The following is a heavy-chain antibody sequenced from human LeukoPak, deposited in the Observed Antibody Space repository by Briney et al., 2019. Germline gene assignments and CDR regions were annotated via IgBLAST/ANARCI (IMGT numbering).Heavy chain of an antibody. V-gene: IGHV1-69*13. CDR3: ARGHYDYVWGRANYYYYYMDV. CDR1: GGTFSGYA. CDR2: IIPIFGTA. D-gene: IGHD3-16*01. J-gene: IGHJ6*03. Sequence: GASVKVSCKASGGTFSGYAISWVRQAPGQGLEWMGGIIPIFGTANYAQKFQGRVTITADESTSTAYMELSSLRSEDTAVYYCARGHYDYVWGRANYYYYYMDVWGKGTTVTISS.